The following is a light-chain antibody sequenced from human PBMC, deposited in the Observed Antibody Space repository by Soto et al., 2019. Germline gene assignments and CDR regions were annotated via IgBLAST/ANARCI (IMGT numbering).Light chain of an antibody. V-gene: IGKV3-11*01. CDR2: DAS. Sequence: VLTQSPATLSLSPGERATISCSCSLNVNSYLAWYQQKPGQAPRLLIYDASNRAAGIPARFSGSGSGTDFTLTISSLEPEDFAIYYCQQRQYWPPITFGQGTRLEIK. CDR3: QQRQYWPPIT. CDR1: LNVNSY. J-gene: IGKJ5*01.